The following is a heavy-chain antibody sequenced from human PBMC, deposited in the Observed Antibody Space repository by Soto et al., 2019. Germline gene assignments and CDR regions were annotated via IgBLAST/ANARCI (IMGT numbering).Heavy chain of an antibody. V-gene: IGHV4-30-4*01. J-gene: IGHJ5*02. CDR3: ARGRYCLTGRCFPNWFDA. Sequence: SETLSLTCSVSGDSISTVDYFWAWIRQPPGQALEYIGYIYKSTTTYYNPSFESRVAISLDTSKSQFSLTVTSVTAADTAVYFCARGRYCLTGRCFPNWFDAWGQGTLVTVSS. D-gene: IGHD2-15*01. CDR1: GDSISTVDYF. CDR2: IYKSTTT.